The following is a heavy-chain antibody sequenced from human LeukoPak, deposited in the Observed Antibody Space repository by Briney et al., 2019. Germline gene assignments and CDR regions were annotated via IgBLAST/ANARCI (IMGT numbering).Heavy chain of an antibody. Sequence: GSPRVSCEASGFTLSSYWMSWVRQAPGKGLEWVANIKQDGSEKYHVDSVKGRFTISRDNAKNSLYLQMNSLRAEDTAVYYCARSPTVTTRVVDSWGQGTLVTVSS. CDR2: IKQDGSEK. V-gene: IGHV3-7*01. CDR3: ARSPTVTTRVVDS. D-gene: IGHD4-17*01. CDR1: GFTLSSYW. J-gene: IGHJ4*02.